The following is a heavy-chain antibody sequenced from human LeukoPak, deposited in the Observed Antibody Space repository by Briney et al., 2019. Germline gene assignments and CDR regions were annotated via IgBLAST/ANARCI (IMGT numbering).Heavy chain of an antibody. J-gene: IGHJ4*02. CDR3: AKGYNYAYEY. Sequence: LEWVSLIYSGGSTYYPDSVKGRFTISRDNSKNTLYLQMNSLRPEDTAVYYCAKGYNYAYEYWGQGTLVTVSS. V-gene: IGHV3-53*01. CDR2: IYSGGST. D-gene: IGHD5-18*01.